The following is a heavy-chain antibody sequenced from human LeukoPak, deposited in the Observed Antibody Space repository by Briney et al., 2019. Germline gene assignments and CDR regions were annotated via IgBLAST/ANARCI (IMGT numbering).Heavy chain of an antibody. J-gene: IGHJ4*01. CDR1: GGSIRGYY. V-gene: IGHV4-59*01. D-gene: IGHD5-18*01. Sequence: SETLSLTCTVSGGSIRGYYWSWIRQPPGQGLEWIGYIYYSGNTNYNPSLKSRVTISVDTSKNQFSLKLSSVTAADTAVYYCARIVAYGYGYIDYWGHGTLATVSS. CDR3: ARIVAYGYGYIDY. CDR2: IYYSGNT.